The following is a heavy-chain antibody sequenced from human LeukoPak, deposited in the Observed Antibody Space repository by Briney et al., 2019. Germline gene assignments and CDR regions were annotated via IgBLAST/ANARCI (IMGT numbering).Heavy chain of an antibody. CDR1: GYTFTGYY. CDR3: ARSAAANYFDY. D-gene: IGHD6-13*01. J-gene: IGHJ4*02. CDR2: ISAYNGNT. V-gene: IGHV1-18*04. Sequence: ASVKVSCKASGYTFTGYYMHWVRQAPGQGLEWMGWISAYNGNTNYAQKLQGRVTMTTDTSTSTAYMELRSLRSDDTAVYYCARSAAANYFDYWGQGTLVTVSS.